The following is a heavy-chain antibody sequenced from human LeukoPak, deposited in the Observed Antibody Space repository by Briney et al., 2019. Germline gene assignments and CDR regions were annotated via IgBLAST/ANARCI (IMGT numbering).Heavy chain of an antibody. V-gene: IGHV3-23*01. CDR1: GFTFGDFF. CDR3: AKDLEYCSSTSCYPSFYFDY. Sequence: GGSLRLSCAASGFTFGDFFMSWVRQAPGKGLEWVSAISGSGGSTYYADSVKGRFTISRDNSKNTLYLQMNSLRAEDTAVYYCAKDLEYCSSTSCYPSFYFDYWGQGTLVTVSS. D-gene: IGHD2-2*01. CDR2: ISGSGGST. J-gene: IGHJ4*02.